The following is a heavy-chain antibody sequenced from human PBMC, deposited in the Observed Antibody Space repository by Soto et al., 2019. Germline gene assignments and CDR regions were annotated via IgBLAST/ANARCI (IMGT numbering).Heavy chain of an antibody. CDR1: GGSFSGYY. CDR2: INHSGST. D-gene: IGHD6-13*01. V-gene: IGHV4-34*01. Sequence: QVQLQQWGAGLLKPSETLSLTCAVYGGSFSGYYWSWIRQPPGKGLEWIGEINHSGSTNYNPSLQSRGTIAVDTSKSQFSLKQSSVTAADTAVYYCARVCQQVYGMDVWGQGTTVTVSS. CDR3: ARVCQQVYGMDV. J-gene: IGHJ6*02.